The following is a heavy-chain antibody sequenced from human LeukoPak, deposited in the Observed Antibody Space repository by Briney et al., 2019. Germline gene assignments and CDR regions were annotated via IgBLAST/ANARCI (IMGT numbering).Heavy chain of an antibody. V-gene: IGHV3-30*03. D-gene: IGHD5-24*01. Sequence: GGSLRLSCAVSGHTFSNYNMHWVRQAPGKGLEWVALISNDGSNKYYADSVKGRFTISRDNSKNTLYLQMNSLRAEDTAVYYCARAPSRDGYNYDYWGQGTLVTVSS. CDR2: ISNDGSNK. CDR1: GHTFSNYN. J-gene: IGHJ4*02. CDR3: ARAPSRDGYNYDY.